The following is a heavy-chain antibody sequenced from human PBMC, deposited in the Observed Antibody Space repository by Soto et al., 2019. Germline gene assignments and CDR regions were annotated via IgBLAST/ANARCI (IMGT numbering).Heavy chain of an antibody. Sequence: KTSETLSLTCAVSGGSISSSNWWSWVRQPPGKGLEWIGEIYHSGSTNYNPSLKSRVTISVDKSKNQFSLKLSSVTAADTAVYYCASHDRSPKSSGWKDYWGQGTLVTVSS. CDR2: IYHSGST. V-gene: IGHV4-4*02. CDR3: ASHDRSPKSSGWKDY. D-gene: IGHD6-19*01. CDR1: GGSISSSNW. J-gene: IGHJ4*02.